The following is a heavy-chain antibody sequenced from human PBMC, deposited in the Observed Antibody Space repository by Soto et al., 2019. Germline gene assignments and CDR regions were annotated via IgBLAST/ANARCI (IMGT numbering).Heavy chain of an antibody. CDR2: ISKYNGNT. CDR1: GYSFTTFG. V-gene: IGHV1-18*01. D-gene: IGHD2-15*01. Sequence: QVPLVQSGAELKTPGASVKVSCKASGYSFTTFGISWVRQAPGQGLEWMGWISKYNGNTKYAQKFQGRVTLTTDASTSTAYMELRSLTSDDTAVYYCGREYCRGGRCYHPDYWGQGTRVTVSS. CDR3: GREYCRGGRCYHPDY. J-gene: IGHJ4*02.